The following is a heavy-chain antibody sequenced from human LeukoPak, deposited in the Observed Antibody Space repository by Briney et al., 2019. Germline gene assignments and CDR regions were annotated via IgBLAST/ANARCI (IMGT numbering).Heavy chain of an antibody. Sequence: KSSETLSLTCTVSGGSISSYYWGWIRQPPGKGLEWIGSIYYSGSTYYNPSLKSRVTISVDTSKNQFSLKLTSVTAADTAVYFCARSPSHPNWFDPWGQGTLVTVSS. CDR3: ARSPSHPNWFDP. J-gene: IGHJ5*02. CDR2: IYYSGST. V-gene: IGHV4-39*07. CDR1: GGSISSYY.